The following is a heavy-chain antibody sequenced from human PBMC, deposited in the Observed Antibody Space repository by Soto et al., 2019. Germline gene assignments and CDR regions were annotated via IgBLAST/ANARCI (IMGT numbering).Heavy chain of an antibody. D-gene: IGHD2-15*01. Sequence: GGSLRLSRVASGFSFNPYVMAWVRQVPGKGLEWVSAIRSNTAITYYPDSMRGRFTISRVNSANTIFLQMNSLRVEDSAVYFCAKASGGGWPYYFDSWGQGTLVTVSS. CDR3: AKASGGGWPYYFDS. V-gene: IGHV3-23*01. CDR2: IRSNTAIT. CDR1: GFSFNPYV. J-gene: IGHJ4*02.